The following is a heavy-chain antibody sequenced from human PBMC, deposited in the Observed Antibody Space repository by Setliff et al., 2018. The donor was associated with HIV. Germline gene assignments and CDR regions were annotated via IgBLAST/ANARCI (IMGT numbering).Heavy chain of an antibody. V-gene: IGHV4-59*12. CDR3: ARDPVEGYYDSSGPDY. J-gene: IGHJ4*02. Sequence: PSETLSLTCTVSGGSISSYYWSWIRQPPGKGLEWIGSMYYSGSTYYNPSLKSRVTISVDTSKNQFSLKLSSVTAADTAVYYCARDPVEGYYDSSGPDYWGQGTLVTAPQ. CDR2: MYYSGST. D-gene: IGHD3-22*01. CDR1: GGSISSYY.